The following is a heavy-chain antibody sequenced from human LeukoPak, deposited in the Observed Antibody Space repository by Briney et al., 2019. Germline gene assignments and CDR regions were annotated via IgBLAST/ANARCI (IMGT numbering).Heavy chain of an antibody. J-gene: IGHJ4*02. V-gene: IGHV3-7*01. CDR2: VKQDGTDK. D-gene: IGHD3-22*01. CDR3: AREKLDTRGYVDY. Sequence: TGGSLRLSWAGSGFTFSTYWMSWVRQAPGKGLDWVANVKQDGTDKYYVDSVKGRFTISRDNAKNLLYLQMNSLRAEDTAVYYCAREKLDTRGYVDYWGQGTLVTVSS. CDR1: GFTFSTYW.